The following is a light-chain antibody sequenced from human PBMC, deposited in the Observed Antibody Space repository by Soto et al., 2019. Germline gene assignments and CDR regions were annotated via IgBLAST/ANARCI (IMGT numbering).Light chain of an antibody. CDR2: HAS. CDR3: HRYGSSPPLT. CDR1: HSVSGGF. V-gene: IGKV3-20*01. Sequence: EIVLTQSPGTLSLSPGERATLSCRATHSVSGGFLAWYQQKPDQAPKLLIYHASTRATGIPDRVSCSGSGTDFTLTISSLEPEDCAVYYCHRYGSSPPLTFGGGTKVEIK. J-gene: IGKJ4*01.